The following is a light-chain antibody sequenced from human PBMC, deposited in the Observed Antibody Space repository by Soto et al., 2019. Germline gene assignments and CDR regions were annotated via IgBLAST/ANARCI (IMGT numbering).Light chain of an antibody. CDR3: HHFGTSPQI. J-gene: IGKJ2*01. CDR1: QSVSSSH. Sequence: EIVLTQSPGTLSLSPGERATLSCRASQSVSSSHLVWYQQKPGQAPRLLIYGASSRATGIPDRFSGSGSGTDFTLSISRLEPEDFAVYYCHHFGTSPQIFGQGTKLEIK. V-gene: IGKV3-20*01. CDR2: GAS.